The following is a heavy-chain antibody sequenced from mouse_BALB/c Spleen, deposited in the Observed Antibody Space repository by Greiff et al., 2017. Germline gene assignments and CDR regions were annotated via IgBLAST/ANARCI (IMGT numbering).Heavy chain of an antibody. D-gene: IGHD1-1*01. J-gene: IGHJ4*01. V-gene: IGHV5-9-4*01. CDR1: GFTFSSYA. CDR2: ISSGGSYT. CDR3: ARDNYGSSYDYAMDY. Sequence: VQLKESGGGLVKPGGSLKLSCAASGFTFSSYAMSWVRQSPEKRLEWVAEISSGGSYTYYPDTVTGRFTISRDNAKNTLYLEMSSLRSEDTAMYYCARDNYGSSYDYAMDYWGQGTSVTVSS.